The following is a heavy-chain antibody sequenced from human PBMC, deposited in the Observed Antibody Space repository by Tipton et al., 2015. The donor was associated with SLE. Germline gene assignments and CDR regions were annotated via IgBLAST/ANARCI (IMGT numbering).Heavy chain of an antibody. V-gene: IGHV4-4*07. CDR1: GGSISSYY. D-gene: IGHD6-19*01. CDR2: IYTSGST. J-gene: IGHJ3*02. Sequence: TLSLTCTVSGGSISSYYWSWIRQPAGKGLEWIGRIYTSGSTNYNPSLKRRVTMSVDTSKNQFSLKLSSVTAADTAVYYCARGHSSGWYDSRDAFDIWGQGTMVTVSS. CDR3: ARGHSSGWYDSRDAFDI.